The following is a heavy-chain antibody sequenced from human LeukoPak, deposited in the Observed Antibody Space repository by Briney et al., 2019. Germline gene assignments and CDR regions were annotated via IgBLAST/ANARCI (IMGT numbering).Heavy chain of an antibody. CDR3: ARAINSSSRQVFYFDY. J-gene: IGHJ4*02. V-gene: IGHV1-18*01. CDR2: ISAYNGNT. D-gene: IGHD6-6*01. Sequence: ASVKVSCKASGYTFTSYGISWVLQAPGQGLEWMGWISAYNGNTNYAQKLQGRVTMTTDTSTSTAYMELRSLRSDDTAVYYCARAINSSSRQVFYFDYWGQGTLVTVSS. CDR1: GYTFTSYG.